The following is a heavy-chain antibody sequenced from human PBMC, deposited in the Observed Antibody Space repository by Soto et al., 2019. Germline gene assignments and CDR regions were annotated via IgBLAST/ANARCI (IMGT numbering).Heavy chain of an antibody. D-gene: IGHD1-7*01. CDR2: ILGTGDRV. CDR1: GFTSNTYG. CDR3: AKYFNTGTSSTYDS. Sequence: PGGSLRLSCATSGFTSNTYGMAWVRQAPGKWLAWVSAILGTGDRVSYVDSVKGRFTISRDNSKNTLYLQMNSLRADDTAIYYCAKYFNTGTSSTYDSWGQGXLVTVYS. V-gene: IGHV3-23*01. J-gene: IGHJ4*02.